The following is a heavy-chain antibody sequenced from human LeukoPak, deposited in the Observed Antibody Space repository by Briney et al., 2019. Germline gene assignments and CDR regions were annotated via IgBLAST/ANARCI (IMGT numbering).Heavy chain of an antibody. J-gene: IGHJ6*03. CDR3: ARARSAYYDSSGDYMDV. V-gene: IGHV4-61*02. D-gene: IGHD3-22*01. CDR1: GGSISSGSYY. CDR2: IYTSGST. Sequence: SQTLSLTCTVSGGSISSGSYYWSWIRQPAGKGLEWIGRIYTSGSTNYNPSLKSRVTISVDTSKNQFSLKLSSVTAADTAVYYCARARSAYYDSSGDYMDVWGKGTTVTISS.